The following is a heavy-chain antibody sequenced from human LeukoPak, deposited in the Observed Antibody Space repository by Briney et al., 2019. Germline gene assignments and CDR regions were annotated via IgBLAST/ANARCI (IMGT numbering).Heavy chain of an antibody. CDR1: GGPFGVYY. J-gene: IGHJ4*02. CDR3: AGPGAGDLDY. Sequence: SETLSLTCAVYGGPFGVYYWSWVRQPPGKGLEWIGEINHSGSTNYNPSLKSRVSISVDTSKNHFSLRLSSVTAADTAVYYCAGPGAGDLDYWGQGTLVTVSS. V-gene: IGHV4-34*01. D-gene: IGHD3-10*01. CDR2: INHSGST.